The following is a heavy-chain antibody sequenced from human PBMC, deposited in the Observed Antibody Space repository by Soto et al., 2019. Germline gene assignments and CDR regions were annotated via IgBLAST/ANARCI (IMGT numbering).Heavy chain of an antibody. J-gene: IGHJ4*02. V-gene: IGHV3-23*01. Sequence: EVQLLESGGGLVQPGGSLRLSCAASGFTFSSYAMRWVRQAPGKGLEWVSAISGSGGSTYYADSVKGRFTISRDNSKNTPYLHMNSLRAEDTAVYYCARRGSGSYYDYWGQGTLVTVSS. CDR3: ARRGSGSYYDY. D-gene: IGHD1-26*01. CDR1: GFTFSSYA. CDR2: ISGSGGST.